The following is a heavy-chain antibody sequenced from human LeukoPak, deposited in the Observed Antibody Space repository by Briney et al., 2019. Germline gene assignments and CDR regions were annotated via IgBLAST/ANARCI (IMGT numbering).Heavy chain of an antibody. CDR2: IYTSGST. Sequence: SQTLSLICTVSGGSISSGSYYWSWIRQPAGKELEWIGRIYTSGSTNYNPSLKSRVTISVDTSKNQFSLKLSSVTAADTAVYYCARVGTIFGVVIDDAFDIWGQGTMVTVSS. CDR1: GGSISSGSYY. CDR3: ARVGTIFGVVIDDAFDI. J-gene: IGHJ3*02. D-gene: IGHD3-3*01. V-gene: IGHV4-61*02.